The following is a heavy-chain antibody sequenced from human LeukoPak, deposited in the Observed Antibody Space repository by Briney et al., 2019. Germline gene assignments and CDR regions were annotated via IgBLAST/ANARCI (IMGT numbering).Heavy chain of an antibody. CDR3: ARGDSSGYYPHAFDI. CDR2: ISSSSSYI. J-gene: IGHJ3*02. V-gene: IGHV3-21*01. CDR1: GFTFSSYS. Sequence: GGSLRPSCAASGFTFSSYSMNWVRQAPGKGLEWVSSISSSSSYIYYADSVKGRFTISRDNAKNSLYLQMNSLRAEDTAVYYCARGDSSGYYPHAFDIWGQGTMVTVSS. D-gene: IGHD3-22*01.